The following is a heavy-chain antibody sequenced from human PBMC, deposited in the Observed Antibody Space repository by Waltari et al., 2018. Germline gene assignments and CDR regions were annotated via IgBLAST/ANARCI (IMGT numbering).Heavy chain of an antibody. Sequence: EVQLVESGGGLVQPGGSLRLSCVASGFTFSSYEMNWVRQAPGKGLDWFSYVSSSGSKVHHADSVKARFTIFRDNAKNSLFLQMNSLRAEDTAVYYCARDPGTSAGFDYFDYWGQGTLVTVSS. CDR2: VSSSGSKV. V-gene: IGHV3-48*03. CDR3: ARDPGTSAGFDYFDY. CDR1: GFTFSSYE. D-gene: IGHD6-13*01. J-gene: IGHJ4*02.